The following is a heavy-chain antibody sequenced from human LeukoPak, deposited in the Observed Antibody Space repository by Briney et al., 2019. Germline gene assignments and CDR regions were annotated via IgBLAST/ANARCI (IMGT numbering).Heavy chain of an antibody. CDR3: ARENGEVITMVRGVHYGMDV. CDR2: INAGNGNT. V-gene: IGHV1-3*01. Sequence: GASVKVSCKASGYTFTSYAMHWVRQAPGQRLEWMGWINAGNGNTKYSQKFQGRVTITRDTSASTDYMELSSLRSEDTAVYYCARENGEVITMVRGVHYGMDVWGKGTAVTVSS. D-gene: IGHD3-10*01. J-gene: IGHJ6*04. CDR1: GYTFTSYA.